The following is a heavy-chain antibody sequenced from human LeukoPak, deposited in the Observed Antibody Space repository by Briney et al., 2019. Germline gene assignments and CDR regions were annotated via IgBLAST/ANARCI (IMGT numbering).Heavy chain of an antibody. CDR2: IINNGGRT. J-gene: IGHJ4*02. CDR3: AESYNGYETKPDY. Sequence: PGGALRLSRAASGFTFSSYAMSWVRQAPGRGVAWVSSIINNGGRTFYTDSVQGRFTTSRDNSKITLYLQMNRLTAEDTAVYCCAESYNGYETKPDYWGQGTLVTVSS. D-gene: IGHD5-12*01. CDR1: GFTFSSYA. V-gene: IGHV3-23*01.